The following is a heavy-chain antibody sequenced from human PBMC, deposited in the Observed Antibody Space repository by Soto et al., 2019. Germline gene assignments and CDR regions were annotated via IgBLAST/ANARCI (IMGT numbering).Heavy chain of an antibody. J-gene: IGHJ4*02. Sequence: EVQLLESGGTLVQPGGSLRLSCVVSGFSFSSYAMGWVRQAPGKGLEWVSSISGSGGDTYYGDSVKGRFTISRDNSXXXXXXXXXXXXXXXXXXXXXAKHPIFGVVTHYFAHWGQGTLVTVSS. CDR1: GFSFSSYA. D-gene: IGHD3-3*01. CDR3: AKHPIFGVVTHYFAH. CDR2: ISGSGGDT. V-gene: IGHV3-23*01.